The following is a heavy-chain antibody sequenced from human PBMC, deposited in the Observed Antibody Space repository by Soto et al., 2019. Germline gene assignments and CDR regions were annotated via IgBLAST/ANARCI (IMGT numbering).Heavy chain of an antibody. CDR3: ARHIAVAGTRGFDY. CDR1: GASINTNW. Sequence: QVQLQESGPGLVKPSGTLSLTCAVSGASINTNWWSWVRQPPGKGLEWIGEVYHSGSTNYNPSLMGRFTKLLDKSSNQLSLQLSSVTAADTAVYYCARHIAVAGTRGFDYWGQGTLVTVSS. J-gene: IGHJ4*02. V-gene: IGHV4-4*02. CDR2: VYHSGST. D-gene: IGHD6-19*01.